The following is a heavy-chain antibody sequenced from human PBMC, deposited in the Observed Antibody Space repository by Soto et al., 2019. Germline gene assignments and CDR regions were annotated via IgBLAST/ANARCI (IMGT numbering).Heavy chain of an antibody. Sequence: SVKVSCKASGGTFSSYTISWVRQAPGQGLEWMGRIIPILGIANYAQKFQGRVTMSADKSTSTAYMELSSLRSEDTAVYYCARGIVAVAGSEHFDYWGQGTLVTVSS. CDR2: IIPILGIA. CDR1: GGTFSSYT. CDR3: ARGIVAVAGSEHFDY. V-gene: IGHV1-69*02. J-gene: IGHJ4*02. D-gene: IGHD6-19*01.